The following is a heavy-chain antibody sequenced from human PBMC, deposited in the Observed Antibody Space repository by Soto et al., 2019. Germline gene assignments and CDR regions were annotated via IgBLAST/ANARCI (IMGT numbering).Heavy chain of an antibody. CDR2: IYSGGST. CDR1: GFTVSSNY. V-gene: IGHV3-66*01. Sequence: EVQLVESGGGLVQPGGSLRLSCAASGFTVSSNYMSWVRQAPGKGLEWVSVIYSGGSTYYADSVKGRFTISRDNSKNTLYLQMNSLRAEDTAVYYCARETGTTALLGYFDLWGRGTLVTVSS. CDR3: ARETGTTALLGYFDL. D-gene: IGHD4-17*01. J-gene: IGHJ2*01.